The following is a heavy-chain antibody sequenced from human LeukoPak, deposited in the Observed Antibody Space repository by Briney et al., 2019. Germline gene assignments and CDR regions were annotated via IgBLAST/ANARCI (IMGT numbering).Heavy chain of an antibody. Sequence: SVKVCCKASGFSFSSSSMQWVRQARGQRLEWIGWLAVGSGNTNYAQKFQGRVTITRDMSTSTAYMELSSLRSEDTALYYCAAVFGSGYYYYFDYWGQGSLVTVSS. CDR1: GFSFSSSS. CDR3: AAVFGSGYYYYFDY. V-gene: IGHV1-58*02. CDR2: LAVGSGNT. D-gene: IGHD3-22*01. J-gene: IGHJ4*02.